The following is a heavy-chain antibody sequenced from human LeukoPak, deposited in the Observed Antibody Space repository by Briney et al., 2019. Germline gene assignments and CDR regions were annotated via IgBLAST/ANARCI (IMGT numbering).Heavy chain of an antibody. CDR2: IYYSGST. CDR3: ARVAVITGTKRFNWFDP. Sequence: SQTLSPTCTVSGGSISSGDYYWSWIRQPPGKGLEWIGYIYYSGSTYYNPSLKSRVTISVDTSKNQFSLKLSSVTAADTAVYYCARVAVITGTKRFNWFDPWGQGTLVTVSS. V-gene: IGHV4-30-4*08. J-gene: IGHJ5*02. D-gene: IGHD1/OR15-1a*01. CDR1: GGSISSGDYY.